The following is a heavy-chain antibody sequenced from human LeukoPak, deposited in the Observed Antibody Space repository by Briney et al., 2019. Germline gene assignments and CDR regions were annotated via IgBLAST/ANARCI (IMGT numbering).Heavy chain of an antibody. Sequence: SETLSLTCAVYGLSLRGYYWSWIRQSPEKGLEWIGEVNHEGDSIYSPSLKSRLTVSVDMSKNQFSLNLRSVTAVDTAVYFCARGSNYVSDYYFDVWGKGTTVIVSS. CDR1: GLSLRGYY. CDR3: ARGSNYVSDYYFDV. V-gene: IGHV4-34*01. CDR2: VNHEGDS. J-gene: IGHJ6*03. D-gene: IGHD4-11*01.